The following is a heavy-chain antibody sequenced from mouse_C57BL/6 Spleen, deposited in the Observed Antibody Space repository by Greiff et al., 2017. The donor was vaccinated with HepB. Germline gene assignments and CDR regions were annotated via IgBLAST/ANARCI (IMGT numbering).Heavy chain of an antibody. Sequence: QVQLKQPGAELVKPGASVKMSCKASGYTFTSYWITWVKQRPGQGLEWIGDIYPGSGSTNYNEKFKSKATLTVDTSSSTAYMQLSSLTSEDAAVYYCDSYDYDGRSYAMDYWGQGTSVTVSS. D-gene: IGHD2-4*01. CDR3: DSYDYDGRSYAMDY. CDR2: IYPGSGST. J-gene: IGHJ4*01. CDR1: GYTFTSYW. V-gene: IGHV1-55*01.